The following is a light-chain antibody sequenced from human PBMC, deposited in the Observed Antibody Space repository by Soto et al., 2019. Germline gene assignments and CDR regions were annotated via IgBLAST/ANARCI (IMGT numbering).Light chain of an antibody. J-gene: IGKJ1*01. CDR1: QSVSSSY. V-gene: IGKV3-20*01. CDR2: GAS. Sequence: EIVLTQSPGTLSLSPGDRATLSCGASQSVSSSYLAWYQQKPGQAPRLLIYGASSRATGIPDRFSGSGSGTDFTLTISRLEPEDFALHYCQQYGSSPLTFGQGTKVEIK. CDR3: QQYGSSPLT.